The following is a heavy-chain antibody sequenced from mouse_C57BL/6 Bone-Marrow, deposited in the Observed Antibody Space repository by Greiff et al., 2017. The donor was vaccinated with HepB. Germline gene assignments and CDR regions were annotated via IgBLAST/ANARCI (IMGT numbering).Heavy chain of an antibody. CDR1: GFTFSDYY. J-gene: IGHJ2*01. CDR3: ARGITTVVADYFDY. Sequence: DVQLVESGGGLVQPGGSLKLSCAASGFTFSDYYMYWVRQTPEKRLEWVAYISNGGGSTYYPDTVKGRFTISRDNAKNTLYLQMSRLKSEDTAMYYCARGITTVVADYFDYWGQGTTLTVSS. D-gene: IGHD1-1*01. CDR2: ISNGGGST. V-gene: IGHV5-12*01.